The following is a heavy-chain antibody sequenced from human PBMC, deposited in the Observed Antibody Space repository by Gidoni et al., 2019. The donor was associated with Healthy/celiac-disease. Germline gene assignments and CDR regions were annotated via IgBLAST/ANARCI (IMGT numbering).Heavy chain of an antibody. CDR1: GLTFSRYG. V-gene: IGHV3-30*03. Sequence: QVQLVESGGGGVQPGRSLRLPCAVAGLTFSRYGMHWVRQAPGKGLEWVAVISYDGSNKYYADSVKGRFTISRDNSKNTLYLQMNSLRAEDTAVYYCAHAYGDSHPFDYWGQGTLVTVSS. CDR3: AHAYGDSHPFDY. CDR2: ISYDGSNK. D-gene: IGHD4-17*01. J-gene: IGHJ4*02.